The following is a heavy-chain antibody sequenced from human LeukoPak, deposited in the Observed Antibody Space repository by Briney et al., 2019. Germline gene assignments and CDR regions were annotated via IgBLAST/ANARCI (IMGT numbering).Heavy chain of an antibody. CDR3: AREQSSGPPVRRFDP. D-gene: IGHD3-22*01. CDR2: ISSSGSTI. Sequence: GGSLRLSCAASGFTFSDYYMSWIRQAPGKGLEWVSYISSSGSTIYYADSVKGRFTISRDNAKNSLYLQMNSLRAEDTAVYYCAREQSSGPPVRRFDPWGQGTLVTVSS. J-gene: IGHJ5*02. CDR1: GFTFSDYY. V-gene: IGHV3-11*01.